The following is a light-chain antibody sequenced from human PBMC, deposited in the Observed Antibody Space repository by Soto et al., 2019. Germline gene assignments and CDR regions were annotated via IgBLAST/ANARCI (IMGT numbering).Light chain of an antibody. Sequence: QLVLTQPPSVSGAPXXRXXXXXXXXXXXXXAGYEVHWYQQLPGTAPKLLIYGNSNRPSGVPDRFSGSKSGTSASLAITGLQAEDEADYYCQSYDSSLSAPVVFGGGTKVTVL. CDR1: XXXXXAGYE. CDR3: QSYDSSLSAPVV. V-gene: IGLV1-40*01. CDR2: GNS. J-gene: IGLJ2*01.